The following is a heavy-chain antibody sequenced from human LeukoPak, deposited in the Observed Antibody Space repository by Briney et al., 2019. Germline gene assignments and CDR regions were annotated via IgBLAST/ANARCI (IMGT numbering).Heavy chain of an antibody. CDR2: INHSGST. D-gene: IGHD2-15*01. V-gene: IGHV4-34*01. J-gene: IGHJ4*02. CDR3: ALGYCSGGSCFRSFDY. Sequence: SETLSLTCAVSGGSISSGGYSWSWIRQPPGKGLEWIGEINHSGSTNYNPSLKSRVTTSVDTSKNQFSLKLSSVTAADTAVYYCALGYCSGGSCFRSFDYWGQGTLVTVSS. CDR1: GGSISSGGYS.